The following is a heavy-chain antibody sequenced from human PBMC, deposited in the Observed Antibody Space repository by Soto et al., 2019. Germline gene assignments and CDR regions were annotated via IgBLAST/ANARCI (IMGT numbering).Heavy chain of an antibody. J-gene: IGHJ6*02. CDR3: ARDLTPLILLWLRGSTNYYGMDV. CDR1: GGSISSGGYY. Sequence: SETLSLTCTVSGGSISSGGYYWSWIRQHPGKGLEWIGYIYYSGSTYYNPSLKSRVTISVDKSKNQFSLKLNSVTAADTAVYYCARDLTPLILLWLRGSTNYYGMDVWGQGTTVTVSS. V-gene: IGHV4-31*03. D-gene: IGHD5-18*01. CDR2: IYYSGST.